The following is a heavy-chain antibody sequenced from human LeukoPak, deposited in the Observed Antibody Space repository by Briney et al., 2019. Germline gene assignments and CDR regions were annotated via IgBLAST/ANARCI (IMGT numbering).Heavy chain of an antibody. V-gene: IGHV3-15*07. CDR1: GFTFSDAW. CDR2: IRRNSDGGTI. D-gene: IGHD3-22*01. Sequence: PGGSLRLSCATSGFTFSDAWMNWVRQAPGKGLAWVGRIRRNSDGGTIDYAAPVKGRFALSRDDSKNTLYLHMSSLQTEDTAVYYCATDFYDTTWGQGTLVTVSS. CDR3: ATDFYDTT. J-gene: IGHJ5*02.